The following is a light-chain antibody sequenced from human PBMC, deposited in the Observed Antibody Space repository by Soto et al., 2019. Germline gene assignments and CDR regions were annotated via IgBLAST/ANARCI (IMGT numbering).Light chain of an antibody. CDR2: DVT. V-gene: IGLV2-14*03. CDR3: SSYTSSSTLV. CDR1: SSDVGGYNY. Sequence: QSVLTQPASVSGSTAQSITISCTGTSSDVGGYNYVSWYQQHPGKAPKLMISDVTNRPSGVSNRFSGSKSDNTASLTISGLQAEVDAEYSCSSYTSSSTLVVGTGTNLTV. J-gene: IGLJ1*01.